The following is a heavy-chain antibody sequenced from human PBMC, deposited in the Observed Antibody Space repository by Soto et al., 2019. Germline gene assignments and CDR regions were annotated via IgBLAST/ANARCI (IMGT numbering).Heavy chain of an antibody. CDR3: ARAKSDSNYVDGMDV. V-gene: IGHV1-46*04. Sequence: QVQLVQSGAEVKKPGASVKVSCKASGYTFTSYYMRWVRQAPGQGLEWVGIINPSDGSTSYAQKLQGRVTMTRDTSTSTVYMELSSLRSEDTAVYYCARAKSDSNYVDGMDVWGQGTTFTVSS. CDR2: INPSDGST. J-gene: IGHJ6*02. D-gene: IGHD4-4*01. CDR1: GYTFTSYY.